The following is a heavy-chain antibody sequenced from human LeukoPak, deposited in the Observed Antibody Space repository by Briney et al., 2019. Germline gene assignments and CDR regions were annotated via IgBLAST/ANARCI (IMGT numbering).Heavy chain of an antibody. V-gene: IGHV3-23*01. CDR3: ARSSLGWFDP. Sequence: GGSLRLSCAASGFTFSSSAMSWVRQAPGKGLEWVSAISNNGGYTYYADSVQGRFTISRDNSKSTLCLQMNSLRAEDTAVYYCARSSLGWFDPWGQGTLVTVSS. CDR2: ISNNGGYT. D-gene: IGHD7-27*01. J-gene: IGHJ5*02. CDR1: GFTFSSSA.